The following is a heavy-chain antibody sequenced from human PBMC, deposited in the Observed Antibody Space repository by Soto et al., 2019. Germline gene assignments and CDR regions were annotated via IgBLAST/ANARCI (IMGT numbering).Heavy chain of an antibody. CDR2: INHSGST. Sequence: PSETLSLTCAAYGGSFSGYYWSWIRQPPGKGLEWIGEINHSGSTNYNPSLKSRVTISVDTSKYQFSLKLSSVTAADTAVYYCARGRYYDFWSGFLNYYYYGMDVWGQGTTVTVSS. D-gene: IGHD3-3*01. CDR3: ARGRYYDFWSGFLNYYYYGMDV. V-gene: IGHV4-34*01. J-gene: IGHJ6*02. CDR1: GGSFSGYY.